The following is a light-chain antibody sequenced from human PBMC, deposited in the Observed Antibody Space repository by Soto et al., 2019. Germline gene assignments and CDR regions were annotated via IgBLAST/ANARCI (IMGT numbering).Light chain of an antibody. CDR3: QQYDNFPPT. V-gene: IGKV1-33*01. CDR2: DAT. Sequence: DIQMTQSPSSLSASVGDRVTITCQASQDISNNLNWYQQKPGKAPKLLIYDATNLETGVPSSFSGGGSGTDFTFTITSLQPEDIATYYCQQYDNFPPTFGQGTRLEIK. J-gene: IGKJ5*01. CDR1: QDISNN.